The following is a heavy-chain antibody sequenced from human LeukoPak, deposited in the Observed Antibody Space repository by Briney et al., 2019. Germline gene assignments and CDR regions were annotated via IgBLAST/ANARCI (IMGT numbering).Heavy chain of an antibody. CDR2: IYPGVSDT. Sequence: GESLKISCKGSGYSFTNNWIGWVRQMPGKGLEWMGIIYPGVSDTRYSPSFQGQVTISADKSISTAYLQWSSLKASDTAMYYCARSVSGSYPTFDYWGQGTLVTVSS. CDR3: ARSVSGSYPTFDY. V-gene: IGHV5-51*01. J-gene: IGHJ4*02. D-gene: IGHD1-26*01. CDR1: GYSFTNNW.